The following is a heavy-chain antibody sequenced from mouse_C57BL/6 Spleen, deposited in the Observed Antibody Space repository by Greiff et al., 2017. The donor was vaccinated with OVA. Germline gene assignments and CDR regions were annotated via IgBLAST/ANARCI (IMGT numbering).Heavy chain of an antibody. J-gene: IGHJ4*01. CDR2: IYPGSGST. Sequence: QVQLQQPGAELVKPGASVKMSCKASGYTFTSYWITWVKQRPGQGLEWIGDIYPGSGSTNYNEKFKSKATLTVDTSSSTAYMQLSSLTSEDSAVYYCARWETAQATFYAMDYWGQGTSVTVSS. V-gene: IGHV1-55*01. CDR1: GYTFTSYW. CDR3: ARWETAQATFYAMDY. D-gene: IGHD3-2*02.